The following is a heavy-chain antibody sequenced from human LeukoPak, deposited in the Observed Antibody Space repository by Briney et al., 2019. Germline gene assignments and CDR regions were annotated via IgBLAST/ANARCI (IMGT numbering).Heavy chain of an antibody. CDR3: ATGYYDSSGYSRFDP. V-gene: IGHV1-24*01. J-gene: IGHJ5*02. D-gene: IGHD3-22*01. CDR2: FDPEDGET. Sequence: GASVKVSCKVSGYTLTELSMHWVRQVPGKGLEWMGGFDPEDGETIYAQKFQGRVTMTEDTSTDTAYMELSSLRSEDTAVYYCATGYYDSSGYSRFDPWGQGTLVTVSS. CDR1: GYTLTELS.